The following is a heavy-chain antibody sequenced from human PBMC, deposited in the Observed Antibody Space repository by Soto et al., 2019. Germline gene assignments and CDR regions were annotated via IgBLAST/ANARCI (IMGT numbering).Heavy chain of an antibody. Sequence: SVKVSCKASGGTFSSYAISWVRQAPGQGLEWMGGIIPIFGTANYAQKFQGRVTITADESTSTAYMELSSLRSEDTAVYYCARGGRGGWHPDYWGQGTLVTVSS. D-gene: IGHD6-19*01. J-gene: IGHJ4*02. CDR1: GGTFSSYA. CDR3: ARGGRGGWHPDY. V-gene: IGHV1-69*13. CDR2: IIPIFGTA.